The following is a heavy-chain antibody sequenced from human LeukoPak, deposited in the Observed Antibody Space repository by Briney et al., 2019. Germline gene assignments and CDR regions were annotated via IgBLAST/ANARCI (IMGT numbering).Heavy chain of an antibody. CDR2: VKQDGSEK. V-gene: IGHV3-7*01. CDR1: GFTFTTYW. J-gene: IGHJ4*02. CDR3: ARGDGYHRL. D-gene: IGHD5-24*01. Sequence: GGSLRLSCAASGFTFTTYWVTWVRQAPGKGLEWVAKVKQDGSEKYHVDSVKGRFTISRDNAKNSLSLQMNSLRVEDTAVYFCARGDGYHRLWGQGTLVTVSS.